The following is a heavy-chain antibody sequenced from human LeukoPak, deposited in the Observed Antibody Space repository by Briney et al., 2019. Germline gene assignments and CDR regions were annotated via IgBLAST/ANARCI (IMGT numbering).Heavy chain of an antibody. CDR1: GFTFDDYA. D-gene: IGHD1-14*01. J-gene: IGHJ4*02. Sequence: PGRSLRLSCAASGFTFDDYATHWVRQAPGKGLEWVSGISWNSGSIGYADSVKGRFTISRDNTKNSLYLQMNSLRAEDTALYYCAKDIATGNRLYYFDYWGQGTLVTVSS. CDR3: AKDIATGNRLYYFDY. V-gene: IGHV3-9*01. CDR2: ISWNSGSI.